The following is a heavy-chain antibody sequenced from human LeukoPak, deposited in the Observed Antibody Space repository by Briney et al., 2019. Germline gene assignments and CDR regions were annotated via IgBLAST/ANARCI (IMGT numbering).Heavy chain of an antibody. CDR2: IYSGGST. Sequence: PGGSLRLSCAASGFTVSSNYMSWVRQAPGKGLEWVSVIYSGGSTYYADSVKGRFTISRDNSKNTLYLQMNSLRAEDTAVYYCARELSGWYEGYFDYWGQGTLVTVSS. J-gene: IGHJ4*02. D-gene: IGHD6-19*01. CDR3: ARELSGWYEGYFDY. CDR1: GFTVSSNY. V-gene: IGHV3-66*01.